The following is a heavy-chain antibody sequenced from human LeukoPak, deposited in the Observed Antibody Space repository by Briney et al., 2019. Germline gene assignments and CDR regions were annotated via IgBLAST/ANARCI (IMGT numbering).Heavy chain of an antibody. V-gene: IGHV3-21*01. J-gene: IGHJ6*03. CDR3: AKSLESTNYYYHMDV. Sequence: GGSLRLSCAASGITFSSYTMNWVRQAPGKGLEWVSFISTSSSYTYYADSVKGQFTISRDNARNSLYLQMNSLRAEDTAVYYCAKSLESTNYYYHMDVWGKGTTVTISS. D-gene: IGHD2-2*01. CDR1: GITFSSYT. CDR2: ISTSSSYT.